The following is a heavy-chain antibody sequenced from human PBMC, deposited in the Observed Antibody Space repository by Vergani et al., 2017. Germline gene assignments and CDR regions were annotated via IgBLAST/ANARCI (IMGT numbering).Heavy chain of an antibody. V-gene: IGHV1-2*06. D-gene: IGHD1-14*01. CDR1: GYSFTGYY. Sequence: QVQLVQSGAEVKKPGASVKVSCQASGYSFTGYYMHWVRQAPGPGLEWMGRMNPKTGGTDNAQKFQGRVTMTRDTSINTAYMELSSLRSDDTAVYYCATTLSRTNDAFDIWGQGTMVTVSS. CDR3: ATTLSRTNDAFDI. CDR2: MNPKTGGT. J-gene: IGHJ3*02.